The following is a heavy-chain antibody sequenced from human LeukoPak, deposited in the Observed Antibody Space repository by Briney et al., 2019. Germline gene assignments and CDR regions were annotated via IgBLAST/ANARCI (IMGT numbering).Heavy chain of an antibody. CDR1: GYTFTSYD. Sequence: GASVKVSCKASGYTFTSYDINWVRQATGQGLEWMGWMNPNSGNTGYAQKFQRRGTMTRNTSISTAYMELSSLRSEDTAVYYCARGRKRSYDFWSAVGSNWFDPWGQGTLVTVSS. CDR3: ARGRKRSYDFWSAVGSNWFDP. J-gene: IGHJ5*02. CDR2: MNPNSGNT. D-gene: IGHD3-3*01. V-gene: IGHV1-8*01.